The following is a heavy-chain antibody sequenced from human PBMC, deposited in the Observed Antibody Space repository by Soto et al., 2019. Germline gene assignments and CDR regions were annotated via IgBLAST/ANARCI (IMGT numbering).Heavy chain of an antibody. CDR2: IYPGDSDT. Sequence: PGESLKISCKGSGYSFTSYWIGWVRQMPGKGLEWMGIIYPGDSDTRYSPSFQGQVTISADKSISTAYLQWRSLKASDTAMYYCARFGHPQRKDYYGMDVWGQGTTVTVSS. CDR3: ARFGHPQRKDYYGMDV. CDR1: GYSFTSYW. D-gene: IGHD2-2*01. J-gene: IGHJ6*02. V-gene: IGHV5-51*01.